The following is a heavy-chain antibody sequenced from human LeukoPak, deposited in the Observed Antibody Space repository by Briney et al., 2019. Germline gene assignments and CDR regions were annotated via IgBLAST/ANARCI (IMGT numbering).Heavy chain of an antibody. D-gene: IGHD4-17*01. J-gene: IGHJ6*03. CDR1: GGTFSSYA. CDR3: ARVDYGDYEYYYYYMDV. Sequence: VASVKVSCKASGGTFSSYAISWVRQAPGQGLEWMGGIIPIFGTANYAQKFQGRVTITADESTSTAYMELSSLRSEDTAVYYCARVDYGDYEYYYYYMDVWGKGTTVTVSS. V-gene: IGHV1-69*13. CDR2: IIPIFGTA.